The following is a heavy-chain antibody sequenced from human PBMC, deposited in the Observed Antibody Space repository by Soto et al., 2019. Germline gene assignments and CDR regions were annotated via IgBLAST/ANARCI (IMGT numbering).Heavy chain of an antibody. J-gene: IGHJ1*01. D-gene: IGHD4-17*01. CDR1: GGSISSGGYS. CDR3: ARGAPDYGDYVRFLFQH. Sequence: SETLSLTCAVSGGSISSGGYSWSWIRQPPGKGLEWIGYIYHSGSTYYNPSLKSRVTISVDRSKNQFSLKLSSVTAADTAVYYCARGAPDYGDYVRFLFQHWGQGTLVTVSS. CDR2: IYHSGST. V-gene: IGHV4-30-2*01.